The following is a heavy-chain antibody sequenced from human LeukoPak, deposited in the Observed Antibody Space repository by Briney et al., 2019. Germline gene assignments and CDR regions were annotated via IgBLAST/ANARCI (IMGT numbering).Heavy chain of an antibody. J-gene: IGHJ4*02. CDR2: INPNSGGT. Sequence: ASVKVSCKASGYIFTGYYMHWVRQAPGQGLEWMGWINPNSGGTNYAQKFQGRVTMTRGTSISTAYMELSRLRSDDTAVYYCARDGSYDLRRDYWGQGTLVTVSS. V-gene: IGHV1-2*02. CDR1: GYIFTGYY. D-gene: IGHD3-10*01. CDR3: ARDGSYDLRRDY.